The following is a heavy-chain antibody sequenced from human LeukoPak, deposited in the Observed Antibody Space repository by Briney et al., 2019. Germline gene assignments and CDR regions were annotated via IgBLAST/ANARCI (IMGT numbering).Heavy chain of an antibody. CDR3: AREAYGDYREIHYFDY. CDR1: GYTFTGYY. CDR2: INPNSGGT. J-gene: IGHJ4*02. Sequence: ASVKVSCKASGYTFTGYYMHWVRQAPGRGLEWMGWINPNSGGTNYAQKFQGRVTMTRDTSISTAYMELSRLRSEDTAVYYCAREAYGDYREIHYFDYWGQGTLVTVSS. D-gene: IGHD4-17*01. V-gene: IGHV1-2*02.